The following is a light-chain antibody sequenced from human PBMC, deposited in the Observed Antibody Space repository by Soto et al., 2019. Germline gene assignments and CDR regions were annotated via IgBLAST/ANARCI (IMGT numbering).Light chain of an antibody. Sequence: ELVMTQSPATVSVSPGETATLSCRASQSVSYNLAWYQQKPGQGLRLLIYGAFTRSTGIPARFSGTGSWTEFTFTISSLQSEDFALYYCQQYKNWPPLTFGGGTKVEIK. J-gene: IGKJ4*01. CDR2: GAF. V-gene: IGKV3-15*01. CDR3: QQYKNWPPLT. CDR1: QSVSYN.